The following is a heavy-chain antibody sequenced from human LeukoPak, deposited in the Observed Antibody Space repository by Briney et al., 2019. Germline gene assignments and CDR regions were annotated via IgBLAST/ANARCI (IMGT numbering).Heavy chain of an antibody. Sequence: GGSLRLSCAASGFTFSSYSMNWVRQAPGKGLEWVSSISSSSSYIYYADSVKGRFTISRDNSKNTLYLQMNSLRAEDTAVYYCAGYGSDYYYGMDVWGQGTTVTVSS. J-gene: IGHJ6*02. CDR2: ISSSSSYI. V-gene: IGHV3-21*04. CDR3: AGYGSDYYYGMDV. CDR1: GFTFSSYS. D-gene: IGHD3-10*01.